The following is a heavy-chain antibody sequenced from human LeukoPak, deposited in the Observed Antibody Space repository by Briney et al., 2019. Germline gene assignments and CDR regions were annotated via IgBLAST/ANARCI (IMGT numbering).Heavy chain of an antibody. CDR2: INSDGSST. D-gene: IGHD3-22*01. V-gene: IGHV3-74*01. CDR1: GFTFSSYC. Sequence: PGGSLKLSCAASGFTFSSYCMHWVRQAPGQGLVWVSRINSDGSSTSYADSVKGRFTISRDNAKNTLYLQMNSLRAEDTAVYYCAREGAYYDSSGYYYYYYYMDVWGKGTTVTVSS. J-gene: IGHJ6*03. CDR3: AREGAYYDSSGYYYYYYYMDV.